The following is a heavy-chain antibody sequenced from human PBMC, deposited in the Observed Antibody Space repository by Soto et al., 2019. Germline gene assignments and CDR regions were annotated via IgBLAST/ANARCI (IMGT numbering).Heavy chain of an antibody. Sequence: ESGGGLVQPGGSLRLSCVVSGFTFSTYWMSWVRQAPGKGLEWVANIKQDGSEKYYVDSVKGRFTISRDNAKNSLYLQLNSLRAEDTALYYCAREPSGIDYWGQGTLVTVSS. J-gene: IGHJ4*02. CDR1: GFTFSTYW. V-gene: IGHV3-7*04. D-gene: IGHD2-15*01. CDR3: AREPSGIDY. CDR2: IKQDGSEK.